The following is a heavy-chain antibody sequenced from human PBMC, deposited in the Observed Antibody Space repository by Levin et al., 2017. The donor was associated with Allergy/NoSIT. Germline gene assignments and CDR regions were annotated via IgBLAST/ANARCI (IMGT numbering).Heavy chain of an antibody. CDR1: GGSISSYY. V-gene: IGHV4-59*08. CDR2: IYYSGST. CDR3: ARRGAVAPLYYFDY. D-gene: IGHD6-19*01. J-gene: IGHJ4*02. Sequence: SETLSLTCTVSGGSISSYYWSWIRQPPGKGLEWIGYIYYSGSTNYNPSPKSRVTISVDTSKNQFSLKLSSVTAADTAVYYCARRGAVAPLYYFDYWGQGTLVTVSS.